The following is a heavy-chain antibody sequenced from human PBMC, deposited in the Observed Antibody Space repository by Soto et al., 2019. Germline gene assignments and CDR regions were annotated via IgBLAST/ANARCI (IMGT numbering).Heavy chain of an antibody. CDR1: GGSISSGDYY. D-gene: IGHD5-18*01. CDR2: IYYSGST. Sequence: SETLSLTCTVSGGSISSGDYYWSWIRQPPGKGLEWIGYIYYSGSTYYNPSLKSRVTISVDTSKNQFSLKLSSVTAADTAVYYCARIPVDTALINWVDPWGQGALVTVSS. V-gene: IGHV4-30-4*02. J-gene: IGHJ5*02. CDR3: ARIPVDTALINWVDP.